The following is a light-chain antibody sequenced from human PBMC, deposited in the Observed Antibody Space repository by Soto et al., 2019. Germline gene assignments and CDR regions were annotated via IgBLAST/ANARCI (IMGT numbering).Light chain of an antibody. V-gene: IGKV3D-15*01. CDR3: QQYNNWHPLT. Sequence: EFVLTQSPATLSLSPGERATLSCRASQSVNYNLAWYQHKPGQAPRLLIYSASTRATGTPARFSGSGSGTEITLTISRLQSEDVAVSYCQQYNNWHPLTFGGGTKVDIK. J-gene: IGKJ4*02. CDR2: SAS. CDR1: QSVNYN.